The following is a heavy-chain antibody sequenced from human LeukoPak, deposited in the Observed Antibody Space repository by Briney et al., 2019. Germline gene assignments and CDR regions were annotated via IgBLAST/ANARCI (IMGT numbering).Heavy chain of an antibody. V-gene: IGHV1-24*01. CDR3: AIGSRYYDILTGYASYYFDY. Sequence: ASVKVSCKVSGYTLTELSMHWVRQAPGKGLEWMGGFDPEDGETIYAQKFQGRVTMTEDTSTDTAYMELSSLRSEDTAVYYCAIGSRYYDILTGYASYYFDYWGQGTLVTVSS. J-gene: IGHJ4*02. CDR2: FDPEDGET. D-gene: IGHD3-9*01. CDR1: GYTLTELS.